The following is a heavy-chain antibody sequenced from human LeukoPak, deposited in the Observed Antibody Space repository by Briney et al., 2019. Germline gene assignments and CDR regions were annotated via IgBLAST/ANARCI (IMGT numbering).Heavy chain of an antibody. D-gene: IGHD4-17*01. CDR1: GFTFSSYS. CDR3: ARDNGDYGFGDY. Sequence: GGSLRLSCAASGFTFSSYSMNWVRQAPGKGLEWVSSISSSSSYIYYADSVKGRFTISRDNAKNSLYLQMNSLRAEDTAVYYCARDNGDYGFGDYWGQGTLVTVSS. V-gene: IGHV3-21*01. CDR2: ISSSSSYI. J-gene: IGHJ4*02.